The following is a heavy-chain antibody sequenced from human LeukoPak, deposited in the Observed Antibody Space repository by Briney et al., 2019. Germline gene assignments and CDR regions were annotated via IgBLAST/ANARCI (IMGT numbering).Heavy chain of an antibody. CDR3: ARDGVDYGMDV. CDR1: GFSVSSNY. J-gene: IGHJ6*02. V-gene: IGHV3-66*01. CDR2: IYSGGST. Sequence: GGSLRLSCAASGFSVSSNYMSWVPQAPGKGLEWVSVIYSGGSTYYADSVKGRFTISRDNSKNTLYLQMNSLRAEDTAVYYCARDGVDYGMDVWGQGTTVTVSS.